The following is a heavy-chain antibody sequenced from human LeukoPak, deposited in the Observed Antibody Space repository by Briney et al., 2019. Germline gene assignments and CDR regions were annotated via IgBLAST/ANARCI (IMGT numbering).Heavy chain of an antibody. J-gene: IGHJ4*02. CDR3: ARGIGTGRQPFDY. V-gene: IGHV3-48*01. CDR2: ISSVSSTI. Sequence: GALRLSYAASGFTFSSYSMNWVRQAPGKGLEWVSYISSVSSTIYYADSVKGRFTISRDNAKNSLYLQMNSLRAEDTAVYYCARGIGTGRQPFDYWGQGTLVTVSS. D-gene: IGHD1-1*01. CDR1: GFTFSSYS.